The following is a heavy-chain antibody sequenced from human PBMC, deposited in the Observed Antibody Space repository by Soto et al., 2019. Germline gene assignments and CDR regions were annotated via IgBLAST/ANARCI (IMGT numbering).Heavy chain of an antibody. D-gene: IGHD6-19*01. V-gene: IGHV4-39*01. CDR2: IYYSGST. Sequence: SETLSLTCTVSGGSISSSSYYWGWIRQPPGKGLEWIGSIYYSGSTYYNPSLKSRATISVDTSKNQFSLKLSSVTAADTAVYYCAREIAVAGTMDYWGQGTLVTVSS. CDR3: AREIAVAGTMDY. CDR1: GGSISSSSYY. J-gene: IGHJ4*02.